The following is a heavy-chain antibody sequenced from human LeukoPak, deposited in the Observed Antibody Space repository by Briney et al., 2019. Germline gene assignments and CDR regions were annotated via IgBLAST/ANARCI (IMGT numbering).Heavy chain of an antibody. CDR3: ARAPDRQWLVPY. Sequence: ASVKVSCKASGYTFTSYYMHWVRQAPGQGLEWMGIINPSGGSTSYAQKFQGRVTMTRNTSISTAYMELSSLRSEDTAVYYCARAPDRQWLVPYWGQGTLVTVSS. CDR2: INPSGGST. D-gene: IGHD6-19*01. J-gene: IGHJ4*02. CDR1: GYTFTSYY. V-gene: IGHV1-46*01.